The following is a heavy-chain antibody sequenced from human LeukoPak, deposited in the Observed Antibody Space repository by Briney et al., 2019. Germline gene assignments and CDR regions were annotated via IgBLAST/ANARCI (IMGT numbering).Heavy chain of an antibody. CDR1: GGSISSYY. J-gene: IGHJ4*02. Sequence: PSETLSLTCTVSGGSISSYYWSWIRQPPGKGLEWIGYIYYSGSTNYNPSLKSRVTISVETSKNQFSLKLSSVTAADTAVYYCAGGGSGSYPSFGYWGQGTLVTVSS. V-gene: IGHV4-59*01. D-gene: IGHD3-10*01. CDR2: IYYSGST. CDR3: AGGGSGSYPSFGY.